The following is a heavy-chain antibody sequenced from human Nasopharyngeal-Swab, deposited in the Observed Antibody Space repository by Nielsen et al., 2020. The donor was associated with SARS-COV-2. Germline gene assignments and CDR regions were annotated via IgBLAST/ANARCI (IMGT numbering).Heavy chain of an antibody. Sequence: GGSLRLSCAASGLGFSNYEMNWVRQAPGKGLEWISYISTTTATIYYADSVKGRFTISRGNAKNSLYLQMNNLEVEDTATYFCVSEGAPSSSWYGRFEYWGQGTQVIVSS. V-gene: IGHV3-48*03. J-gene: IGHJ4*02. CDR1: GLGFSNYE. D-gene: IGHD6-13*01. CDR3: VSEGAPSSSWYGRFEY. CDR2: ISTTTATI.